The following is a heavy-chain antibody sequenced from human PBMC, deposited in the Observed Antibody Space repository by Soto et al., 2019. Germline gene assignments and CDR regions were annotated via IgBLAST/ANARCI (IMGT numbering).Heavy chain of an antibody. CDR1: GFTCDDYA. CDR3: VKVVSINRYSGHFRH. J-gene: IGHJ1*01. CDR2: INWNSGSI. V-gene: IGHV3-9*01. D-gene: IGHD1-26*01. Sequence: GGSLRLSCAASGFTCDDYAMHWVRQVPGKGLEWVSGINWNSGSIGYGDSVKGRFAISRDNAKNSLHLQMNSLSAEDTAFYYRVKVVSINRYSGHFRHWGQGPLLTVS.